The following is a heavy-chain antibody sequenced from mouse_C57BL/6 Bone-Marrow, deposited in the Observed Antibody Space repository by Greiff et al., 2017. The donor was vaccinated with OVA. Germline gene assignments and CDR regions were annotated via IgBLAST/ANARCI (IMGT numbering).Heavy chain of an antibody. D-gene: IGHD1-1*01. CDR2: IDPNSGGT. Sequence: QVQLKQPGAELVKPGASVKLSCKASGYPFTSYWMHWVKQRPGRGLEWIGRIDPNSGGTTYHAKLKSTATLTVDKHSSTADMQLSSLTSEDSAVYYCARSYYYGSNYVDYWGQGTTLTVSS. V-gene: IGHV1-72*01. CDR3: ARSYYYGSNYVDY. J-gene: IGHJ2*01. CDR1: GYPFTSYW.